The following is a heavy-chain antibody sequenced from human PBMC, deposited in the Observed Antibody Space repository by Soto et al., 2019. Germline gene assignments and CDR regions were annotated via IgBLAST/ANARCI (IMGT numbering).Heavy chain of an antibody. CDR2: IIPIFGTA. V-gene: IGHV1-69*01. D-gene: IGHD2-15*01. CDR3: ATTRDLVVAANNWFDP. CDR1: GGTFSSYA. Sequence: QVQLVQSGAEVKKPGSSVKVSCKASGGTFSSYAISWVRLAPGQGLEWMGGIIPIFGTANYAQKFQGRVTITADESTSTAYMELSSLRSEDTAVYYCATTRDLVVAANNWFDPWGQGTLVTVSS. J-gene: IGHJ5*02.